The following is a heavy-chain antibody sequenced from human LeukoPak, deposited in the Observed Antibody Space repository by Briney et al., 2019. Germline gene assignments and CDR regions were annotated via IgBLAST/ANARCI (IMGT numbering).Heavy chain of an antibody. Sequence: GGSLRLPCAAPGFTFDDYGMSWVRQAPGKGLEWVSGINWNGSSTGYADSVKGRFTISRDNAKNSLYLQMNSLRAEDTAVYYCARGNDAFDIWGQGTMVTVSS. CDR3: ARGNDAFDI. J-gene: IGHJ3*02. CDR2: INWNGSST. V-gene: IGHV3-20*04. CDR1: GFTFDDYG.